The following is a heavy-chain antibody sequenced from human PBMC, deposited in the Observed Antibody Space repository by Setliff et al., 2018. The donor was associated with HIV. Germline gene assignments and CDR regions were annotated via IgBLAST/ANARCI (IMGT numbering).Heavy chain of an antibody. V-gene: IGHV4-59*01. D-gene: IGHD4-17*01. J-gene: IGHJ6*03. Sequence: SETLSLTCTVSGGSISSYYWSWIRQPPGKGLEWIGYIYYSGSTNYNPSLKSRVTISVDTSKNHISLKLSSVTAADTAVYYCARGDYDYYYYYIDVWGKGTTVTVSS. CDR1: GGSISSYY. CDR2: IYYSGST. CDR3: ARGDYDYYYYYIDV.